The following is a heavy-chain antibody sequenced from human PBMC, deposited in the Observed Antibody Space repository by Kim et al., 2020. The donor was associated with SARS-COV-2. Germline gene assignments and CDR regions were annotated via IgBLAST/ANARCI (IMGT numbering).Heavy chain of an antibody. CDR1: GFTFSSYW. CDR3: ARVVVGYYYDSSGYSYYWYFDL. CDR2: IKQDGSEK. Sequence: GGSLRLSCAASGFTFSSYWMSWVRQAPGKGLEWVANIKQDGSEKYYVDSVKGRFTISRDNAKNSLYLQMNSLRAEDTAVYYCARVVVGYYYDSSGYSYYWYFDLWRRGPRLSLPS. D-gene: IGHD3-22*01. V-gene: IGHV3-7*03. J-gene: IGHJ2*01.